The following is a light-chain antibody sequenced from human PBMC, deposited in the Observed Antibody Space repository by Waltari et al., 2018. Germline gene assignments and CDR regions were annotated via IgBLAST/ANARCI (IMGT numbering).Light chain of an antibody. CDR2: DDN. V-gene: IGLV1-44*01. J-gene: IGLJ3*02. CDR1: PSNIGNNP. Sequence: QSVPTQPPSVSGTPGQRVTISCSGSPSNIGNNPVNWYQQFPGTAPKVLIYDDNQRPWGVPDRFSVSKSGPSASLVISGLQSDDEADYYCAARDDSLNVWVFGGGTKVTVL. CDR3: AARDDSLNVWV.